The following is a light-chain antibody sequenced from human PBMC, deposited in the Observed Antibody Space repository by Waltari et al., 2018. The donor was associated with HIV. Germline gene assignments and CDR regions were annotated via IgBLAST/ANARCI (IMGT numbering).Light chain of an antibody. CDR1: SSNIANNY. Sequence: QSVLTQPPSVSASPGQKVTISCSGRSSNIANNYVSWYQQLPGTAPKLLIYENNKRPSGIPDRFSGSKSGTSATLGITGLQTGDEADYYCGTWDSSLSAYVFGTGTKVTVL. V-gene: IGLV1-51*02. CDR2: ENN. CDR3: GTWDSSLSAYV. J-gene: IGLJ1*01.